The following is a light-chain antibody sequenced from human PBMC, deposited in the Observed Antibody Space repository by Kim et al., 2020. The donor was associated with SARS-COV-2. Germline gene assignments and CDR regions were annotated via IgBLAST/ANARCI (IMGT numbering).Light chain of an antibody. J-gene: IGLJ2*01. V-gene: IGLV6-57*04. CDR3: QSYNRSNVV. CDR1: SGSIDVNY. CDR2: EDD. Sequence: NFMLTQPLSVSESPGKTVTISCTRSSGSIDVNYVQWYQQRPGGVPTAVIYEDDQRPSGVSDRFSGSIDNSSNSASLTFSGLKAEDEADYYCQSYNRSNVVFGGGTQLTVL.